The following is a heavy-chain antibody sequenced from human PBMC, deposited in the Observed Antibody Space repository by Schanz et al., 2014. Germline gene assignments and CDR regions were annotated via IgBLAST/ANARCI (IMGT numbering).Heavy chain of an antibody. D-gene: IGHD3-9*01. V-gene: IGHV3-23*04. CDR1: GFTFSNHA. Sequence: EVQLVESGGGVVRPGGSLRLSCAASGFTFSNHALSWVRQAPGKGLEWVSGIGGSGDSTHYADSVKGRFIISRDNSKNTLYLQVNSLRAEDTAVYYCAKHVRSLTGNDYWGQGTMVTVSS. CDR2: IGGSGDST. CDR3: AKHVRSLTGNDY. J-gene: IGHJ3*01.